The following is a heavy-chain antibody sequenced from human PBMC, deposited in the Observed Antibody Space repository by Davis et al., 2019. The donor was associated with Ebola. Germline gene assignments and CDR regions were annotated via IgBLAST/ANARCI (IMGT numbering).Heavy chain of an antibody. D-gene: IGHD2-21*02. CDR1: GGTFSSYA. CDR2: INPSGGSP. Sequence: ASVKVSCKASGGTFSSYAISWVRQAPGQGLEWMGIINPSGGSPSYAQKFQGRVTMTRDTSTSTVYMELSSLRSEDTAVYYCAREHIVVVTAIQGYYYYGMDVWGQGTTVTVSS. J-gene: IGHJ6*02. CDR3: AREHIVVVTAIQGYYYYGMDV. V-gene: IGHV1-46*01.